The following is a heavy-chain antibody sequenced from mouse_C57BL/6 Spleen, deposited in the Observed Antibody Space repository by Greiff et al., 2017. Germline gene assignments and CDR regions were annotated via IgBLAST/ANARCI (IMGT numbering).Heavy chain of an antibody. CDR2: ISYDGSN. J-gene: IGHJ2*01. Sequence: VQLQQSGPGLVKPSQSLSLTCSVTGYSITSGYYWNWIRQFPGNKLEWMGYISYDGSNNYNPSLKNRISITRDTSKNQFFLKLNSVTTEDTATYYCAREDHYYGSSPFDYWGQGTTLTVSS. V-gene: IGHV3-6*01. CDR3: AREDHYYGSSPFDY. CDR1: GYSITSGYY. D-gene: IGHD1-1*01.